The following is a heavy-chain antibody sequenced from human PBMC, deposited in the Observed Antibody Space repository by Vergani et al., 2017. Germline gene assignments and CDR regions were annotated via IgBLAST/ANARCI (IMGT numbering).Heavy chain of an antibody. V-gene: IGHV3-9*01. CDR3: AKAGYCSSTSCDTEWYFDL. Sequence: EVQLVESGGGLVQPGRSLRLSCAASGFTFDDYAMHCVRQAPGKGLEWVSGISWNSGSIGYADSVKGRFTISRDNAKNSLYLQMNSQRAEDTALYYCAKAGYCSSTSCDTEWYFDLWSRRTLVTVSS. CDR2: ISWNSGSI. J-gene: IGHJ2*01. D-gene: IGHD2-2*02. CDR1: GFTFDDYA.